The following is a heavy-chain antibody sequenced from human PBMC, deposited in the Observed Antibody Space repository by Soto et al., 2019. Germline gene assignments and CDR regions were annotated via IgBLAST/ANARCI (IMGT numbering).Heavy chain of an antibody. CDR2: ISGSCGST. V-gene: IGHV3-23*01. Sequence: GGSLRLSCAASGFTFSSYAMSWVRQAPGKGLEWVSAISGSCGSTYYADSVKGRFTISRDNSKNTLYLQMNSLRAEDTAVYYCAKIIAARPTVRWFDPWGQGTLVTVSS. D-gene: IGHD6-6*01. CDR1: GFTFSSYA. CDR3: AKIIAARPTVRWFDP. J-gene: IGHJ5*02.